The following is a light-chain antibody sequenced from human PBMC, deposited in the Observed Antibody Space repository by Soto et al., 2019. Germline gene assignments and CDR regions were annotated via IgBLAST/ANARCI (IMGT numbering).Light chain of an antibody. V-gene: IGKV3-20*01. J-gene: IGKJ1*01. CDR2: GAS. CDR3: QQYGSSPRT. CDR1: QSVTSSY. Sequence: ENVLTQSPGTLSLSPGERATLSCRASQSVTSSYLAWYQQKPGQAPRLLIYGASNRASGIPGRFSGSGSGTDFTLTISRLEPEDFAVYYCQQYGSSPRTFGQGTKVEI.